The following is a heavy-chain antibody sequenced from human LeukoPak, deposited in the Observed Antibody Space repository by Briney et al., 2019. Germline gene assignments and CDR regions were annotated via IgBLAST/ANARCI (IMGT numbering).Heavy chain of an antibody. V-gene: IGHV3-66*01. J-gene: IGHJ4*02. CDR3: ARGHLAH. CDR2: ITNGGST. Sequence: GGSLRLSCAASGFTVSSIYMSRVRQAPGKGLECVSVITNGGSTYYADSVKGRFAISRDNSKNTLYLQMNSLRAEDTAVYYCARGHLAHWGQGTLSPSPQ. D-gene: IGHD3-16*01. CDR1: GFTVSSIY.